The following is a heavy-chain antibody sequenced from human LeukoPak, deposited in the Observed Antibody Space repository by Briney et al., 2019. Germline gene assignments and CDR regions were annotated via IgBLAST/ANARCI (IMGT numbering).Heavy chain of an antibody. CDR1: GGSISSYY. CDR2: IYYSGST. V-gene: IGHV4-59*01. Sequence: SETLSLTCTVSGGSISSYYWSWIRQPPGKGLEWIGYIYYSGSTNYNPSLKSRVTISVDTSKNQFSLKLSSVTAADTAVYYCAREDASNWFDPWGQGTLVTVSS. J-gene: IGHJ5*02. CDR3: AREDASNWFDP.